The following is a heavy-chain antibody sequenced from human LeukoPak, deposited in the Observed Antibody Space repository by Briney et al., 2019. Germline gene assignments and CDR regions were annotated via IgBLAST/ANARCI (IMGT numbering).Heavy chain of an antibody. CDR3: ARTLWAGAFDI. D-gene: IGHD3-10*01. CDR2: IKQDGGET. J-gene: IGHJ3*02. V-gene: IGHV3-7*01. CDR1: GFTFSSYW. Sequence: GGSLRLSCAASGFTFSSYWMSWVRQAPGKGLEWVANIKQDGGETFYVDSVKDRFTISRDNAKNSLYLQMNSLRVEDTAVYYCARTLWAGAFDIWGQGTMVTVSS.